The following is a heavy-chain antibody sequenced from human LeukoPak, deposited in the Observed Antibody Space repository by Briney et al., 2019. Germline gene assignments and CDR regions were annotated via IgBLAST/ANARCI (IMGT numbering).Heavy chain of an antibody. CDR3: AKAHYSVAAAGMSDD. J-gene: IGHJ4*02. D-gene: IGHD6-13*01. V-gene: IGHV1-18*01. CDR1: GYTFTSYG. CDR2: ISAYNGNT. Sequence: ASVKVSCKASGYTFTSYGINWVRQAPGQGLEWMGWISAYNGNTNYAQKVQGRVTMTTDTSTSTAYMELRSLRSDVTAVYYRAKAHYSVAAAGMSDDWGQGTLVTVSS.